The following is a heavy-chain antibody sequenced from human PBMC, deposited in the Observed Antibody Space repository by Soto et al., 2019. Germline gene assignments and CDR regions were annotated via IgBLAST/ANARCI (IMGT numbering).Heavy chain of an antibody. CDR2: ISTYRGNT. D-gene: IGHD3-9*01. CDR1: GYTFTTYG. CDR3: ARLWQGYDILTGYYPDAFDI. J-gene: IGHJ3*02. Sequence: ASVKVSCKASGYTFTTYGLSWVRQAPGQGLEWMGWISTYRGNTNYAQKLQGRVTMTTDTSTSPAYMELRRLKSDDTAVYYCARLWQGYDILTGYYPDAFDIWGQGTMVTVSS. V-gene: IGHV1-18*04.